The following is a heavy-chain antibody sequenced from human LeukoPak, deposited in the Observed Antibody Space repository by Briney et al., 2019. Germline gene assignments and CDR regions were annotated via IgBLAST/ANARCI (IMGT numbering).Heavy chain of an antibody. J-gene: IGHJ5*02. D-gene: IGHD6-19*01. CDR2: ISTYTGNT. V-gene: IGHV1-18*01. Sequence: GASVKVSCKASGYTFTNYGINWVRQAPGQGLEWMGWISTYTGNTKYAQKLQGRVTITTDTSTSTAYMELRSLRSDDTAVYYGASNVAVAGDYNWFDPWGQGTLVTVSS. CDR1: GYTFTNYG. CDR3: ASNVAVAGDYNWFDP.